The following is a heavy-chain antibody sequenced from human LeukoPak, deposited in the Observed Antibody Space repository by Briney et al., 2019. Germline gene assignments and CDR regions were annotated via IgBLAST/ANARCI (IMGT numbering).Heavy chain of an antibody. Sequence: PGGSLRLPCAASGFSFNTYSMNWVRQAPGKGLEWVSSISSTSAHIFYADSVKGRFSISRDNAKNSLYLQMNSLRVEDTAVYYCTSRYCSTSNCYSFDNWGQGTMVTVSS. D-gene: IGHD2-2*01. V-gene: IGHV3-21*01. J-gene: IGHJ3*02. CDR2: ISSTSAHI. CDR3: TSRYCSTSNCYSFDN. CDR1: GFSFNTYS.